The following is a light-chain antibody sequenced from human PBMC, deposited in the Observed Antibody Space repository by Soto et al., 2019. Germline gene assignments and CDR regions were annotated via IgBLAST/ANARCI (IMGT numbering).Light chain of an antibody. J-gene: IGKJ2*01. V-gene: IGKV1-39*01. CDR2: GAA. Sequence: DIQMTQSPSSLSASVGDRVSISCRTSQNIDRYLNWYQQKPGKAPQVLISGAASLQSGVPSRFSGSGSGTEFTLSISSLHTEDFATYFCQQSYSAPYTFGQGTRLEI. CDR3: QQSYSAPYT. CDR1: QNIDRY.